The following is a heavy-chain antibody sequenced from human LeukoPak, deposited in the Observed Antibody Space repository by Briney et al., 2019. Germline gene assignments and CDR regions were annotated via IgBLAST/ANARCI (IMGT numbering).Heavy chain of an antibody. CDR3: ARDPYSGGYGAYYYYYMDV. CDR2: ISSSGSTI. CDR1: GFTFSSYE. D-gene: IGHD1-26*01. J-gene: IGHJ6*03. V-gene: IGHV3-48*03. Sequence: SGGSLRLSCAAFGFTFSSYEMNWARQAPGKGLEWVSYISSSGSTIYYADSVKGRFTISRDNSKNTLYLQMNSLRAEDTAVYYCARDPYSGGYGAYYYYYMDVWSRGTTVTISS.